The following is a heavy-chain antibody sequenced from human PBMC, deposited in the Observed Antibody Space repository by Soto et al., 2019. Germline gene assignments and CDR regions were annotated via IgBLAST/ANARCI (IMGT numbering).Heavy chain of an antibody. CDR3: GHRLDDGRYYI. CDR1: GFSLSSSGVG. D-gene: IGHD4-17*01. CDR2: IYSNEDK. V-gene: IGHV2-5*01. Sequence: GPTLVNPTPTRTLTCTFSGFSLSSSGVGVEWVRQPPGKALEWLALIYSNEDKRYSPSVKSRLTITKETSKNRVVLTMTNMDPVDPSPYYCGHRLDDGRYYIWGQGTMVTVSS. J-gene: IGHJ4*03.